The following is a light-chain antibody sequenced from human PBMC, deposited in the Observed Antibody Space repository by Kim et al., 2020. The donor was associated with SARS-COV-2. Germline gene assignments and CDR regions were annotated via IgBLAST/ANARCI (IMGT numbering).Light chain of an antibody. CDR3: NSRGSSGNHWV. V-gene: IGLV3-19*01. CDR2: GKN. J-gene: IGLJ3*02. CDR1: SLRSYY. Sequence: SSELTQDPAVSVALGQTVRITCQGDSLRSYYASWYQQKPGQAPVLVIYGKNNRPSGIPDRFSGSSSGNTASLTIPGAQAEDEADYYCNSRGSSGNHWVFG.